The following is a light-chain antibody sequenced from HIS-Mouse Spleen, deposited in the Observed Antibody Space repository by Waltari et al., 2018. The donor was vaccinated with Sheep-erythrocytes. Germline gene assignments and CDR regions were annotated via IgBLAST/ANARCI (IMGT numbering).Light chain of an antibody. CDR2: EGS. J-gene: IGLJ3*02. CDR1: SSDVGRYTF. CDR3: CSYAGSSTPWV. V-gene: IGLV2-23*01. Sequence: QSALTQPASVSGSPGQSITIPCPGTSSDVGRYTFVSWYQQHPGKAPKLMIYEGSKRPSGVSNRFSGSKSGNTASLTISGLQAEDEADYYCCSYAGSSTPWVFGGGTKLTVL.